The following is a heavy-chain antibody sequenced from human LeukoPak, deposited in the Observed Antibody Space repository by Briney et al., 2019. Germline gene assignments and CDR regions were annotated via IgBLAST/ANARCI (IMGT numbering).Heavy chain of an antibody. V-gene: IGHV3-66*04. CDR1: GFTVSSNY. Sequence: GGSLRLSCAASGFTVSSNYMSWVRQAPGKGLEWVSVIYSGGSTYYADSVKGRFTISRDNAKNSLYLQMNSLRDEDTAVYYCARQPDSSGSYDFDYWGQGTLVTVSS. J-gene: IGHJ4*02. D-gene: IGHD3-22*01. CDR3: ARQPDSSGSYDFDY. CDR2: IYSGGST.